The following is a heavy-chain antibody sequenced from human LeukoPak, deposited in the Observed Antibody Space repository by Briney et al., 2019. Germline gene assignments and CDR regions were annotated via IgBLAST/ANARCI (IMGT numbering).Heavy chain of an antibody. V-gene: IGHV1-46*01. CDR2: INPSGGST. CDR1: GYTFTSYY. Sequence: ASVKVSCKASGYTFTSYYMHWVRQAPGQGLEWMGIINPSGGSTSYAQKFQGRVTMTRDMSTSTDYMELSSLRSEDTAVYYCARTARSRRYYYDNSGYYLSSYWGQGTLVTVSS. CDR3: ARTARSRRYYYDNSGYYLSSY. J-gene: IGHJ4*02. D-gene: IGHD3-22*01.